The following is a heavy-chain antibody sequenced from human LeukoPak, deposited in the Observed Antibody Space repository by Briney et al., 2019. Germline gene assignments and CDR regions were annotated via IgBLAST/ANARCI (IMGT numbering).Heavy chain of an antibody. CDR2: INHSGST. CDR3: ARGKGRRVVAFDY. Sequence: SETLSLTCAVYGGSFSGYYWSWIRQPPGKGLEWIGEINHSGSTNYNLSLKSRVTISVDTSKNQFSLKLSSVTAADTAVYYCARGKGRRVVAFDYWGQGTLVTVSS. V-gene: IGHV4-34*01. J-gene: IGHJ4*02. D-gene: IGHD3-22*01. CDR1: GGSFSGYY.